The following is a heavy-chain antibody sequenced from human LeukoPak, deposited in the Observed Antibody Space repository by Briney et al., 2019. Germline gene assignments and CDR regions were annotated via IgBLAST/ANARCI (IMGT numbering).Heavy chain of an antibody. D-gene: IGHD2-15*01. J-gene: IGHJ6*02. CDR1: GFTFSDYY. V-gene: IGHV3-11*01. Sequence: PGGSLRLSCAASGFTFSDYYMSWIRQAPGKGLEWVSYISSSGSTIYYADSVKGRFTISRDNAKNSLYLQMNSLRAEDTAVYYCARAPYVVYYYGMDVWGQGTTVTVSS. CDR2: ISSSGSTI. CDR3: ARAPYVVYYYGMDV.